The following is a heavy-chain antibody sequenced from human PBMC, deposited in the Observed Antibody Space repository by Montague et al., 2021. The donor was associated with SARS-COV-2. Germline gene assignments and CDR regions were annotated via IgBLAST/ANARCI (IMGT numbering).Heavy chain of an antibody. CDR1: GFSLSTSGMC. CDR3: ARMVTIFSLGGYYYYYGMDV. V-gene: IGHV2-70*01. CDR2: IDWDDDK. J-gene: IGHJ6*02. Sequence: PALVKPTQTLTLTCTFSGFSLSTSGMCVSWIRQPPGKALEWLALIDWDDDKYYSTSLKTRLTISKDTSKNQVVLTMTNMDPVDTATYYCARMVTIFSLGGYYYYYGMDVWSQGTTVTVSS. D-gene: IGHD3-9*01.